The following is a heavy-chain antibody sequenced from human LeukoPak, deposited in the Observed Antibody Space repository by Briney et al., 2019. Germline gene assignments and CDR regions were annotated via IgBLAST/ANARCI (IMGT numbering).Heavy chain of an antibody. D-gene: IGHD5-18*01. V-gene: IGHV4-39*07. Sequence: SETLSLTCTVSGGSISSYYWGWIRQPPGKGLEWIGSIYYSGTTHYSPSLESRVTISVDTSKNQFSLKLASVTAADTAIYYCARGDTSMVILDVWGKGTTVTVSS. J-gene: IGHJ6*04. CDR3: ARGDTSMVILDV. CDR1: GGSISSYY. CDR2: IYYSGTT.